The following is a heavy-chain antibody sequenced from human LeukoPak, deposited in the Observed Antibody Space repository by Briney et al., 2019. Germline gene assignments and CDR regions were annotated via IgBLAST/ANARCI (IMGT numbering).Heavy chain of an antibody. CDR1: GGSISSYY. D-gene: IGHD3-22*01. CDR3: ARQGYYYDSSGYYNYYFDY. V-gene: IGHV4-59*08. CDR2: IYYSGST. J-gene: IGHJ4*02. Sequence: SETLSLTCTVSGGSISSYYWSWIRPPPGKGLEWIGYIYYSGSTNYNPSLKSRVTISVDTSKNQFSLKLSSVTAADTAVYYCARQGYYYDSSGYYNYYFDYWGQGTLVTVSS.